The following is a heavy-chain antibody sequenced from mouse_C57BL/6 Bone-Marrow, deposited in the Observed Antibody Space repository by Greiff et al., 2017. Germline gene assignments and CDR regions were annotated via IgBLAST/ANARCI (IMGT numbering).Heavy chain of an antibody. CDR1: GFSFNTYA. V-gene: IGHV10-1*01. CDR3: VVWLPRRLYYAMDY. D-gene: IGHD2-2*01. Sequence: EVQLVESGGGLVQPKGSLKLSCAASGFSFNTYAMNWVRQAPGKGLEWVARIRSKSNNYATYYADSVKDRFTISRDDSESMLYLQMNNLKTEDTAMYYCVVWLPRRLYYAMDYWGQGTSVTVSS. J-gene: IGHJ4*01. CDR2: IRSKSNNYAT.